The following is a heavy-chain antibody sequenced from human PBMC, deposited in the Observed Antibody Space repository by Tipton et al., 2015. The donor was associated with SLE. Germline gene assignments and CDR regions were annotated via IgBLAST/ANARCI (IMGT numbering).Heavy chain of an antibody. CDR3: ARRGLAYYYGSGRALDI. V-gene: IGHV4-34*01. CDR1: GGSFNSYY. D-gene: IGHD3-10*01. CDR2: ITPSGST. Sequence: TLSLTCAVYGGSFNSYYWSWIRQPPGKGLEWIGEITPSGSTNCNPSLKSRVTLSVDTSKSQFSLDLTSVTAADTAVYYCARRGLAYYYGSGRALDIWGQGTMVTVSS. J-gene: IGHJ3*02.